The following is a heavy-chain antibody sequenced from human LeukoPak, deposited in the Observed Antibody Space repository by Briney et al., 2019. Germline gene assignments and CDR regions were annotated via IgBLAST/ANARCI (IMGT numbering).Heavy chain of an antibody. V-gene: IGHV3-21*04. Sequence: PGGSLRLSCAASGFTFSSYNLHWVRQAPGKGLEWISSMSSSSIFKHYADSVKGRFTISRDNAKNSLYLQMNSLRAEDTALYYCARDRGASSGFQTGEYWGQGTLVTVSS. CDR3: ARDRGASSGFQTGEY. CDR1: GFTFSSYN. D-gene: IGHD3-22*01. CDR2: MSSSSIFK. J-gene: IGHJ4*02.